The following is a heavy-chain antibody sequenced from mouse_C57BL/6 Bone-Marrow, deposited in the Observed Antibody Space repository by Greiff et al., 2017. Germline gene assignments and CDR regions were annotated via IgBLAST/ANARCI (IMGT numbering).Heavy chain of an antibody. CDR1: GYTFTSYW. J-gene: IGHJ3*01. CDR2: IDPSDSYT. CDR3: ARGFAY. Sequence: QVQLQQSGAELVRPGTSVKLSCKASGYTFTSYWMNWVKQRPGQGLEWIGVIDPSDSYTNYNQQFKGKATLTVDTSSSTAYIQLSSLTSEDSAVYYCARGFAYWGQGTLVTVSA. V-gene: IGHV1-59*01.